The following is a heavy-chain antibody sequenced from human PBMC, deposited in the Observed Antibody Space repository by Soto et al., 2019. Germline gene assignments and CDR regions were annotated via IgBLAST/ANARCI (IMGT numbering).Heavy chain of an antibody. D-gene: IGHD2-2*01. CDR2: ISAYNGNT. Sequence: GASVKVSCKAFGYTFTSYGISWVRQAPGQGLEWMGWISAYNGNTNYAQKLQGRVTMTTDTSTSTAYMELRSLRSDDTAVYYCARDSDAGYCSSTSCDGNVDYWGQGTLVTVSS. J-gene: IGHJ4*02. CDR1: GYTFTSYG. CDR3: ARDSDAGYCSSTSCDGNVDY. V-gene: IGHV1-18*01.